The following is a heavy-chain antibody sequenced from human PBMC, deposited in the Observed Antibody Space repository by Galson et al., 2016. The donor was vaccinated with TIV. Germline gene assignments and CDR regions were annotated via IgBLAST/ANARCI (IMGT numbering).Heavy chain of an antibody. V-gene: IGHV1-24*01. D-gene: IGHD2/OR15-2a*01. Sequence: SVKVSCKVSGNSLNELGIHWVRQAPGKGLEWMGGFDPEVAKTVYAQKLQGRVTMTEDTSTDTAFLELSSLSFVDTAVYYCASVAWFPGLSLDNWGQGTLVIVSS. CDR3: ASVAWFPGLSLDN. CDR2: FDPEVAKT. CDR1: GNSLNELG. J-gene: IGHJ4*02.